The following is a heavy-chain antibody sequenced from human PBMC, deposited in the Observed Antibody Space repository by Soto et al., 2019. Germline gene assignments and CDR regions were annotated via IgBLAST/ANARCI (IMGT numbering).Heavy chain of an antibody. V-gene: IGHV4-59*01. CDR2: IYYIGST. CDR3: ARGLRRQLLNWFDP. J-gene: IGHJ5*02. Sequence: SETLSLTSTVSGGSISSYYWSWLRQPPGKGLEWIGYIYYIGSTNYNPSLKSRVTISVDTSKNQFSLKLSSVTAADTAVYYCARGLRRQLLNWFDPWGQGTLVTVS. D-gene: IGHD2-2*01. CDR1: GGSISSYY.